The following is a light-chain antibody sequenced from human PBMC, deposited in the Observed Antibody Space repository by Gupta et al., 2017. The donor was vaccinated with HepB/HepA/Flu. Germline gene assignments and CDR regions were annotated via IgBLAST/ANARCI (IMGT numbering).Light chain of an antibody. J-gene: IGLJ2*01. CDR3: HSYDNSLSGSV. CDR2: ANN. V-gene: IGLV1-40*01. CDR1: SSNFGAGHD. Sequence: QSVLTQPPSVSGAPGQRVIISCTGTSSNFGAGHDVHWSQQLPGPAPKLLIYANNTRPSGVPARFSGSKSGASASLAITGLQAEDEADYYCHSYDNSLSGSVFGGGTKLTVL.